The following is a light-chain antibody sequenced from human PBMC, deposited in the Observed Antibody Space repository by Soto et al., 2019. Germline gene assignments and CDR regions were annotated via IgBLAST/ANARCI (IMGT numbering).Light chain of an antibody. CDR1: QSISSTS. CDR2: DAS. J-gene: IGKJ5*01. V-gene: IGKV3D-20*02. CDR3: QQRSDWRSIT. Sequence: EIVLTQSPGTLSLSLGERATLSCRASQSISSTSLAWYQQKPGQAPRLLIYDASNRATGIPARFSGSGSGTDFTLTISSLEPEDFAVYYCQQRSDWRSITFGQGTRLEI.